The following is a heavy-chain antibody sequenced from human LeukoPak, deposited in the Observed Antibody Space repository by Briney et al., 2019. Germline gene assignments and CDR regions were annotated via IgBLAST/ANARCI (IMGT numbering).Heavy chain of an antibody. CDR2: TYYRSKWYN. Sequence: SQTLSLTCAISGDSVSSNSAAWNWIRQSPSRGLEWLGRTYYRSKWYNDYAVSVKSRITINPDTSKNQFSLQLNSVTPEDTAVYYCARAPYDYVWGSYRHPNWFDPWGQGTLVTVSS. D-gene: IGHD3-16*02. J-gene: IGHJ5*02. CDR3: ARAPYDYVWGSYRHPNWFDP. V-gene: IGHV6-1*01. CDR1: GDSVSSNSAA.